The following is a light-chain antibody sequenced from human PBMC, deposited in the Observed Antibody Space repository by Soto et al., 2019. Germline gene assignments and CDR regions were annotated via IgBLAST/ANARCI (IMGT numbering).Light chain of an antibody. V-gene: IGLV2-11*01. CDR3: ASWNNRLSCWV. CDR2: DVS. CDR1: SSDVGGYNY. J-gene: IGLJ3*02. Sequence: QSALTQPRSVSGSPGQSVTISCTGTSSDVGGYNYVSWYQQHPGKAPKLMIYDVSKRPSGVPDRFSGSKSGNTASLTISGLQAEDEADYFCASWNNRLSCWVFGGGTKLTVL.